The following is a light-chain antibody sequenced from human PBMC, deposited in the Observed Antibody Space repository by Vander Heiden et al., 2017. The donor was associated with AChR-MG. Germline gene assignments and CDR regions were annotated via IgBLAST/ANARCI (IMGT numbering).Light chain of an antibody. Sequence: DIQMTQSPSSLSASVGDRVTITCRASQNIISHLTWYQQKAGEAPKLLIYAATSLRSGAPSRFSGSGSGTDFTLTISSLQPEDFATYYCQQSYSTPRTFGQGTKLEIK. CDR3: QQSYSTPRT. CDR2: AAT. CDR1: QNIISH. J-gene: IGKJ2*01. V-gene: IGKV1-39*01.